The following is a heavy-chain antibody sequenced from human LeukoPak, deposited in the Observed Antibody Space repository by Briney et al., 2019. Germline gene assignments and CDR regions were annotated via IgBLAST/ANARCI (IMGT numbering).Heavy chain of an antibody. J-gene: IGHJ5*01. Sequence: GGSLRLSCAASGFTFSSYGMHWVRQAPGKGLEWVAIISSDGSDKYYADSVKGRFSISRDNAQKTLYLQMNSLRPEDTAVYSCARQKITVTVSLDSWGQGTLVTVSS. CDR2: ISSDGSDK. CDR1: GFTFSSYG. D-gene: IGHD4-17*01. V-gene: IGHV3-30*03. CDR3: ARQKITVTVSLDS.